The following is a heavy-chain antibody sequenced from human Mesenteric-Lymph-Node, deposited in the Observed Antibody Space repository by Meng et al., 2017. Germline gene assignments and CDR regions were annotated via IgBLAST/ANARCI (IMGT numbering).Heavy chain of an antibody. D-gene: IGHD5-12*01. CDR2: IYYSGST. V-gene: IGHV4-30-4*01. J-gene: IGHJ4*02. Sequence: QVQLQESGPGLVKPSQTLSLTCTVYGGSISSGDYYWSWIRQPPGKGLEWIGYIYYSGSTYYNPSLKSRVTISVDTSKNQFSLRLSSVTAADTAVYYCARDLGVATSIAGFVYWGQGTLVTVSS. CDR1: GGSISSGDYY. CDR3: ARDLGVATSIAGFVY.